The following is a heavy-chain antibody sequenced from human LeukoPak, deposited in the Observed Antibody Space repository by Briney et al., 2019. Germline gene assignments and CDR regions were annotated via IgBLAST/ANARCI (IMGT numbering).Heavy chain of an antibody. V-gene: IGHV3-7*01. D-gene: IGHD5-24*01. Sequence: GGSLRLSCAASGFTFSTYWMTWVRQAPGVGLEWVATINQDGNAKYYVDFVKGRFAISRDNTKNSLSLQMSSLRDEDSGIYYCATHNYWRKDYWGQGTLVTVSS. CDR1: GFTFSTYW. J-gene: IGHJ4*02. CDR2: INQDGNAK. CDR3: ATHNYWRKDY.